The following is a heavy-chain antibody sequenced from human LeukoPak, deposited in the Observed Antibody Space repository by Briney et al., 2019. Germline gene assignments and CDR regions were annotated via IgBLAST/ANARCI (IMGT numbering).Heavy chain of an antibody. CDR1: GGSFSGYY. CDR3: ARGGIVTAGTKWLNY. J-gene: IGHJ4*02. D-gene: IGHD6-13*01. Sequence: SETLSLTCAVYGGSFSGYYWGWIRQPPGKGLEWIGEINHSGSTNYNPSLKSRVTISVDTSKSQFSLKLNSVTAADTAVYFCARGGIVTAGTKWLNYWGQGTLVTVSS. CDR2: INHSGST. V-gene: IGHV4-34*01.